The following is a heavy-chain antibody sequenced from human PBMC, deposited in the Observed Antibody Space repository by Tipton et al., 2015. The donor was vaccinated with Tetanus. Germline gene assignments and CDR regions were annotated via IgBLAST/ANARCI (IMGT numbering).Heavy chain of an antibody. J-gene: IGHJ4*02. Sequence: SLRLSCEVSGFVFGSYTMNWVRQAPGKGLEWVASISSTSSYIYYADSVKGRFAISRDNAKNSVYLQMSSLRADDTAVYYCASGSTLDYWGQGALVTVSS. CDR1: GFVFGSYT. D-gene: IGHD6-25*01. CDR3: ASGSTLDY. V-gene: IGHV3-21*01. CDR2: ISSTSSYI.